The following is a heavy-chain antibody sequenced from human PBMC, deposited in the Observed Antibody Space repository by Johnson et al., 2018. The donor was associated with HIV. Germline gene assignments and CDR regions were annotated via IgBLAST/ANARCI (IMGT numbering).Heavy chain of an antibody. V-gene: IGHV3-53*01. CDR3: AREADAFDI. CDR1: DFTVSSNY. J-gene: IGHJ3*02. Sequence: VQLVESGGRLIQPGGSLRLSCTASDFTVSSNYMSWVRQAPGKGLEWVSVISSGGGTYYADSVKGRFTISRDNSKNTLYLQMNSLRAEDTAVYYCAREADAFDIWGKGTMVTVSS. CDR2: ISSGGGT.